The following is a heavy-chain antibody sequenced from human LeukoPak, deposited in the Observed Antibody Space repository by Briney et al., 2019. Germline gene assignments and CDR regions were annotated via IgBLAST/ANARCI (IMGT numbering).Heavy chain of an antibody. D-gene: IGHD3-10*01. V-gene: IGHV4-39*01. CDR3: ARLYSGPRPPDY. Sequence: SETLSLTCTVSGGSISSTTYYWGWVRQPPGKGLEWIGSINYSGRTYYNPSLKSRVTISVDTSKNQFSLKLRSMTAADTAVYYSARLYSGPRPPDYWGQGTLVTVSS. CDR2: INYSGRT. J-gene: IGHJ4*02. CDR1: GGSISSTTYY.